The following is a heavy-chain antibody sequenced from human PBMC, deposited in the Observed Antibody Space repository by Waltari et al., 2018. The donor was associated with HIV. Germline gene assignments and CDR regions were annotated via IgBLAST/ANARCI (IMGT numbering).Heavy chain of an antibody. D-gene: IGHD3-10*01. V-gene: IGHV3-49*04. CDR2: IRSKPHGGTT. J-gene: IGHJ4*02. CDR1: GCNFAAYS. CDR3: IRNQVFYFDY. Sequence: EVQLVESGGGLAQPGRSLRRSCLGSGCNFAAYSVSWVRQAPGKRLEWVGFIRSKPHGGTTEYAASVKGRFSISRDDSNNIAYLQMNSLTVEDTAVYYCIRNQVFYFDYWGQGALVTVSS.